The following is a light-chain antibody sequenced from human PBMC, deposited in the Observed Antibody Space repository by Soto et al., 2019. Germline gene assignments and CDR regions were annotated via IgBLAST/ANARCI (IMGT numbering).Light chain of an antibody. V-gene: IGKV4-1*01. CDR3: QQYYRPWT. CDR1: QSVLYSSNNKNY. J-gene: IGKJ1*01. Sequence: DIVMTQSPESLAVSLGERATINCKSSQSVLYSSNNKNYLAWYQQKPGQPPKLLIYWASTRESGVPDRFSGSGSGTDFPRTISSLQAEDVAVYYCQQYYRPWTFGQGTKVEIK. CDR2: WAS.